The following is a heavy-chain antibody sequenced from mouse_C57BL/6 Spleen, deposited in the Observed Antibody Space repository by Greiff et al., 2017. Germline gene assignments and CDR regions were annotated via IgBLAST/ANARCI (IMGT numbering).Heavy chain of an antibody. J-gene: IGHJ2*01. V-gene: IGHV1-22*01. CDR1: GYTFTDYN. Sequence: VQLQQSGPELVKPGASVKMSCKASGYTFTDYNMHWVKQSHGKSLEWIGNINPNNGGTSYNQKFKGKATLTVNKASSTAYMELRSLTSEYSAVEYCGCLSTTVVATDYWGQGTTLTVSS. CDR3: GCLSTTVVATDY. D-gene: IGHD1-1*01. CDR2: INPNNGGT.